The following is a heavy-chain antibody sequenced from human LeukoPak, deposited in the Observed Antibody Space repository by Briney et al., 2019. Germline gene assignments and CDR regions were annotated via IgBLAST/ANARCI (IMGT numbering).Heavy chain of an antibody. D-gene: IGHD3-3*01. CDR2: ISGSGGST. V-gene: IGHV3-23*01. J-gene: IGHJ4*02. CDR1: GFTFSSYA. Sequence: GGSLRLSCAASGFTFSSYAMTWVRQAPGKGLEWVSAISGSGGSTYCADSVKGRFTISRDNSKNTLYLQMNSLRAEGTAVYYCAKVEDFWSGPFAYWGQGTLVTVSS. CDR3: AKVEDFWSGPFAY.